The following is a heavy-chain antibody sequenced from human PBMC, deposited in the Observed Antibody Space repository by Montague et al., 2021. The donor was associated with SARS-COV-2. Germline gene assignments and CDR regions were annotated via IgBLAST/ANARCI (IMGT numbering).Heavy chain of an antibody. CDR1: GFTFSSYS. CDR2: ISSSSSYI. CDR3: ARDDFRIAAAVFDY. V-gene: IGHV3-21*01. J-gene: IGHJ4*02. D-gene: IGHD6-13*01. Sequence: SLRLSCAASGFTFSSYSMNWVRQAPGKGLEWVSSISSSSSYIYYADSVKGRFTISRDNAKNSLCLQMNSLRAEDTAVYYCARDDFRIAAAVFDYWGQGTLVTVSS.